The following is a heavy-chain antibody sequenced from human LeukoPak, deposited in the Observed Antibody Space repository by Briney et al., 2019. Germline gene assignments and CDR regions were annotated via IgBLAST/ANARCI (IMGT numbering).Heavy chain of an antibody. V-gene: IGHV4-39*07. D-gene: IGHD5-18*01. CDR3: AREDTAEAFDI. CDR2: IYYSGST. CDR1: GGSISSSSYY. J-gene: IGHJ3*02. Sequence: SETLSLTCTVSGGSISSSSYYWGWIRQPPGKGLEWIGSIYYSGSTYYNPSLKSRVTISVDTSKNQFSLKLSSVTAADTAVYYCAREDTAEAFDIWGQGTMVTVSS.